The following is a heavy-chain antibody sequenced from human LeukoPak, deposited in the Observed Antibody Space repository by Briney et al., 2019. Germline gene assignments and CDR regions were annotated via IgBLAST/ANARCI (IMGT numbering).Heavy chain of an antibody. J-gene: IGHJ4*02. CDR1: GGSFSGHY. V-gene: IGHV4-34*01. D-gene: IGHD3-10*01. CDR2: INHSGNT. Sequence: PSETLSLTCGVYGGSFSGHYWTWIRQPPGKGLEWIGEINHSGNTNYNPSLKSRVTTSVDTSKNQFSLRLTSVTAADTAVYYCARGLIRYYSGSGTSGNFDYWGLGTLVTVSS. CDR3: ARGLIRYYSGSGTSGNFDY.